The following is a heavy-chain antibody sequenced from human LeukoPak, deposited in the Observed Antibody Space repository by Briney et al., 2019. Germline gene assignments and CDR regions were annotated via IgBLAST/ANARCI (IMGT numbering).Heavy chain of an antibody. CDR1: GYRFTSYW. J-gene: IGHJ4*02. V-gene: IGHV5-51*01. CDR3: ARPNWGRYYFDY. Sequence: GESLKISCKGSGYRFTSYWIGWVRQMPGKGLEWMGIINPGDSDTRYSPSFQGQVTISADNSISTAYLQWTSLKASDTAIYYCARPNWGRYYFDYWGQGTLVTVSS. CDR2: INPGDSDT. D-gene: IGHD7-27*01.